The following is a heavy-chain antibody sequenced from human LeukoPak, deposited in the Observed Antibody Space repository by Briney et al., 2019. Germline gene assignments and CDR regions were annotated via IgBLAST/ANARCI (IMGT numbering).Heavy chain of an antibody. J-gene: IGHJ3*02. CDR1: GFTFSSYA. CDR2: ITYDGSNK. V-gene: IGHV3-30*01. Sequence: PGGSLRLSCAASGFTFSSYAMHWVRQAPGKGLEWVAVITYDGSNKYYADSVKGRSTISRDNSKNTLYLQMNSLRAEGTAVYYCARATIVVVPAAHFDAFDIWGQGTMVTVSS. CDR3: ARATIVVVPAAHFDAFDI. D-gene: IGHD2-2*01.